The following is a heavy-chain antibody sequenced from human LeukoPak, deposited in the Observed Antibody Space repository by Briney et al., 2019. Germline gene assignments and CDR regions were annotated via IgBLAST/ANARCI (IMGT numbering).Heavy chain of an antibody. J-gene: IGHJ3*02. Sequence: ASVKVSCEASGYTFTSYGISWVRQAPGQGLEWMGWISAYNGNTNYAQKLQGRVTMTTDTSTSTAYMELRSLRSDDTAVYYCALDSYDSSGYPPDAFDIWGQGTMVTVSS. D-gene: IGHD3-22*01. CDR2: ISAYNGNT. V-gene: IGHV1-18*01. CDR3: ALDSYDSSGYPPDAFDI. CDR1: GYTFTSYG.